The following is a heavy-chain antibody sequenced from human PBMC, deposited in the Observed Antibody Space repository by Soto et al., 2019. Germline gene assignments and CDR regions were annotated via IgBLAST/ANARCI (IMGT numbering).Heavy chain of an antibody. Sequence: QITLKESGPTLVKPTQTLTLTCTFSGFSLSTSGVGVGWIRQPPGKALEWLALIYWDDDKRYSPSLKSRLTITKDTSKNQVVLTMTNMDPVDTATYYCAHTAGRSWYYYDSTPTWFDYWGQGTLVTVSS. CDR2: IYWDDDK. D-gene: IGHD3-22*01. CDR1: GFSLSTSGVG. J-gene: IGHJ4*02. V-gene: IGHV2-5*02. CDR3: AHTAGRSWYYYDSTPTWFDY.